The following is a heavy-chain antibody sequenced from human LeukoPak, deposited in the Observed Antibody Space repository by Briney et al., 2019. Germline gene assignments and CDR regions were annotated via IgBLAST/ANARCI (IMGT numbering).Heavy chain of an antibody. V-gene: IGHV3-9*01. CDR3: AKDPYRGGYSFGQRGIWFDP. CDR1: GFTFDDHA. CDR2: ISWNSGIK. J-gene: IGHJ5*02. D-gene: IGHD5-18*01. Sequence: PGRSLRLSCAASGFTFDDHAMHWVRHAPGKGLEWVSGISWNSGIKGYADSVKGRFTISRDNAKNSLNLQMDSLRAEDTALYYCAKDPYRGGYSFGQRGIWFDPWGQGTLVTVSS.